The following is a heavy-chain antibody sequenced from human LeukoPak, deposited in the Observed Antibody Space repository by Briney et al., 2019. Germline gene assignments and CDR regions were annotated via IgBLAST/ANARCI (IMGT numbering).Heavy chain of an antibody. CDR1: GFTFSSYW. D-gene: IGHD5/OR15-5a*01. J-gene: IGHJ1*01. CDR2: IKQDGSEK. V-gene: IGHV3-7*01. CDR3: ARVITVYNVYEEVAEYFQY. Sequence: GGSLRLSCAASGFTFSSYWMSWVRLAPGKGLEWVANIKQDGSEKYYVDSVRGRFSISRDNSKNSLYLQMNSLRADDTAVYYCARVITVYNVYEEVAEYFQYWGQGALVTVSS.